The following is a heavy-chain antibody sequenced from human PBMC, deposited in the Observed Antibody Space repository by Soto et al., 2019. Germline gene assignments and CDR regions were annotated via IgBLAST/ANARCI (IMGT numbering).Heavy chain of an antibody. CDR3: TRGLPSWFDP. CDR2: IKPDGSDK. CDR1: RFTFSSYW. J-gene: IGHJ5*02. V-gene: IGHV3-7*04. Sequence: PGGSLRLSCAASRFTFSSYWMSWVRQAPGKGLEWVANIKPDGSDKYYVDSVRGRFTISRDNSKNSLYLQMNSLRAEDTAVYYCTRGLPSWFDPWGQGTLVTISS.